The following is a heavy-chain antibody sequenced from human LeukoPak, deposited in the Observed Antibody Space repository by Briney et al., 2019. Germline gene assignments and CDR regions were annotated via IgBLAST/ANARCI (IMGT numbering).Heavy chain of an antibody. D-gene: IGHD1-26*01. Sequence: GGSLRLSCTASGFTFSSYAMNWVRQAPGKGLEWVSAVRGSDAGTSYADSVKGRFTISRDNSKNTLYLQMNSLRAEDTAVYYCAKNRGGSYYSGSDYWGQGTLVTVSS. CDR2: VRGSDAGT. CDR3: AKNRGGSYYSGSDY. J-gene: IGHJ4*02. V-gene: IGHV3-23*01. CDR1: GFTFSSYA.